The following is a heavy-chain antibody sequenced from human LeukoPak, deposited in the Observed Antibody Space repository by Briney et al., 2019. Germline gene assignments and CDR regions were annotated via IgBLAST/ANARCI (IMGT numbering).Heavy chain of an antibody. D-gene: IGHD3-22*01. CDR1: VYTFTSYG. Sequence: ASVKVSCKASVYTFTSYGISWVRQAPGQGPEWMGWLSPYNGNKNYAQKFQGRVTMTTDLSTSTAYMEVRSLRSDDTAVYHCARDGTWGRYHYDSTGNDYYFDYWGQGTLVTVSS. V-gene: IGHV1-18*01. J-gene: IGHJ4*02. CDR3: ARDGTWGRYHYDSTGNDYYFDY. CDR2: LSPYNGNK.